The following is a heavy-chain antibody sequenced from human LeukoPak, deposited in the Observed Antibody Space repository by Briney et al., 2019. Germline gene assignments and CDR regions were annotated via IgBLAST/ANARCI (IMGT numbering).Heavy chain of an antibody. CDR3: AKDGGYSYGYGKYY. CDR2: ISGSGGST. D-gene: IGHD5-18*01. CDR1: VFTFSRYA. V-gene: IGHV3-23*01. Sequence: GGSLRLSCAASVFTFSRYAISCVREAPGKGLEDVSAISGSGGSTYYADSVKGRFTISRDNSKNTLYLQMNSLRAEDTAVYYCAKDGGYSYGYGKYYWGQGTLVTVSS. J-gene: IGHJ4*02.